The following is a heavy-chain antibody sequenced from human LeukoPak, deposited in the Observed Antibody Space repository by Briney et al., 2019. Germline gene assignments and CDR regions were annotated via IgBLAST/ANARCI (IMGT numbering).Heavy chain of an antibody. CDR3: ATDSGWTHFFDY. V-gene: IGHV1-24*01. D-gene: IGHD6-19*01. CDR2: FDPEDGET. J-gene: IGHJ4*02. Sequence: ASVKVSCKVSGYTVTELSMHWVRQAPGKGLEWMGSFDPEDGETIYAQKFQGRITMTEDTSTDTAYMELSSLRSEDTAVYYCATDSGWTHFFDYWGQGTLVTVCS. CDR1: GYTVTELS.